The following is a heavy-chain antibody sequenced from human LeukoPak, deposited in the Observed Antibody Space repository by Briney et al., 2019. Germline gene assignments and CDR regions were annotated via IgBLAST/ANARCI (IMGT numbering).Heavy chain of an antibody. CDR3: VRDSSGFF. CDR2: INTDGSGA. J-gene: IGHJ4*02. Sequence: GGSLRLSCAASGFTFSSYWMHWVRQAPGKGLVWVSHINTDGSGANYADSVKGRFTISRDNAKNTLYLQMNSLRAEDTAVYYCVRDSSGFFWGQGTLVTVSS. CDR1: GFTFSSYW. V-gene: IGHV3-74*01. D-gene: IGHD3-22*01.